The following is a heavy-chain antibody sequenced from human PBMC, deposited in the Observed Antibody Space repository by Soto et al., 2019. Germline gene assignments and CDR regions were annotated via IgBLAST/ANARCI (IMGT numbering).Heavy chain of an antibody. Sequence: GGSLRLSCPASGFTFGDYAMSWVRQAPGKGLEWVGFIRSKAYGGTTEYAASVKGRFTISRDDSKSIAYLQMNSLKTEDTAVYYGTIKRIYYYHSGNAVPTQGSTVTVCS. J-gene: IGHJ6*02. CDR1: GFTFGDYA. D-gene: IGHD6-25*01. V-gene: IGHV3-49*04. CDR3: TIKRIYYYHSGNAV. CDR2: IRSKAYGGTT.